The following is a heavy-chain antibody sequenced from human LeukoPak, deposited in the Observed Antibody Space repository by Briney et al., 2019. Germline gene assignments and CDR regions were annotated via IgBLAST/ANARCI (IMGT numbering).Heavy chain of an antibody. D-gene: IGHD6-19*01. Sequence: GGSLRLSCVASEFTFSSHAMNWVRQAPGKGLEWVSSISGGESTYYADSVKGRFDVSRDNSKNTLYVQINSLGGEDAGVYYCGKGKCSSGGVSDYWGEGALVTVSS. CDR2: ISGGEST. J-gene: IGHJ4*02. CDR3: GKGKCSSGGVSDY. V-gene: IGHV3-23*01. CDR1: EFTFSSHA.